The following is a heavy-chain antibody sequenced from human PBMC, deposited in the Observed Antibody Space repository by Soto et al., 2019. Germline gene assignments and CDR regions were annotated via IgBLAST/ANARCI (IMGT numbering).Heavy chain of an antibody. D-gene: IGHD3-22*01. CDR3: ASSFYDSSGYYPNLDY. J-gene: IGHJ4*02. CDR2: IYYSGST. Sequence: QLQLQESGPGLVKPSETLSLTCTVSGGSISSSSYYWGWIRQPPGKGLEWIGSIYYSGSTYYNPSLKSRVTISVDTSKHQFSLKLNSVTAADTAVYYCASSFYDSSGYYPNLDYCGQGTLVTVSS. V-gene: IGHV4-39*01. CDR1: GGSISSSSYY.